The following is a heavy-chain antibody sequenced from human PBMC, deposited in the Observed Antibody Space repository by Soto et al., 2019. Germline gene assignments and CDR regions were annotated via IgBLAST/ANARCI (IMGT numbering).Heavy chain of an antibody. Sequence: SDPLSLTCDVTGDPVGYTSFYWGWLRQSPGKGLEWIGSVHHSVTTYYNPSLKGRVTISMDTSKNQFSLRLTSVTAADTAVYYCARDTSSTSLRAEYFQFWGQGTQVTVS. V-gene: IGHV4-39*02. J-gene: IGHJ1*01. CDR1: GDPVGYTSFY. D-gene: IGHD6-13*01. CDR3: ARDTSSTSLRAEYFQF. CDR2: VHHSVTT.